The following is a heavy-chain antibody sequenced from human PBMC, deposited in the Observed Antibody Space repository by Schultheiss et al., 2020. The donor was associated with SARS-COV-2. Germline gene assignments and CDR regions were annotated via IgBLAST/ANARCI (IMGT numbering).Heavy chain of an antibody. CDR2: IYSGGST. CDR1: GFTVSSNY. CDR3: AKVSGSGWNGFLNYYYMDV. V-gene: IGHV3-53*05. Sequence: SCAASGFTVSSNYMSWVRQAPGKGLEWVSVIYSGGSTYYADSVKGRFTISRDNSKNTLYLQMNSLRAEDTAVYYCAKVSGSGWNGFLNYYYMDVWGKGTTVTVSS. D-gene: IGHD6-19*01. J-gene: IGHJ6*03.